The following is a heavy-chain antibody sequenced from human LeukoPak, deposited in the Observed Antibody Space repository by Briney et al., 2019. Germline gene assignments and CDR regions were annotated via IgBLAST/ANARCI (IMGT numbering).Heavy chain of an antibody. Sequence: GSLRLSCAASGFTFSSYAMSWIRQPPGKGLEWIGYIYYSGSTNYNPSLKSRVTISVDTSKNQFSLKLSSVTAADTAVYYCARDRNFWSGYLDYWGQGTLVTVSS. CDR3: ARDRNFWSGYLDY. CDR1: GFTFSSYA. V-gene: IGHV4-59*01. CDR2: IYYSGST. D-gene: IGHD3-3*01. J-gene: IGHJ4*02.